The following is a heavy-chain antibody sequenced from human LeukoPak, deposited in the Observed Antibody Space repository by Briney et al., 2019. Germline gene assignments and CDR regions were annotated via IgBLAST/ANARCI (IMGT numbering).Heavy chain of an antibody. J-gene: IGHJ3*02. Sequence: GGSLRLSCAASGFSFSSYAIHWVRQAPGKGLEWVSAISGSGGSTYYADSVKGRFTISRDNSKNTLYLQMNSLRAEDTAVYYCANSADYYDRPDAFDIWGQGTMVTVSS. CDR3: ANSADYYDRPDAFDI. D-gene: IGHD3-22*01. CDR2: ISGSGGST. V-gene: IGHV3-23*01. CDR1: GFSFSSYA.